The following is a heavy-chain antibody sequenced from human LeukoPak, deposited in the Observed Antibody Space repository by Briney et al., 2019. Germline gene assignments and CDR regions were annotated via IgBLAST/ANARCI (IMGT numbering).Heavy chain of an antibody. CDR1: GYTFTSYG. D-gene: IGHD2-15*01. V-gene: IGHV1-2*02. CDR2: INPNSGGT. CDR3: ARGWLLHFDY. Sequence: ASVKVSCKASGYTFTSYGISWVRQAPGQGLEWMGWINPNSGGTNYAQKFQGRVTMTRDTSISTAYMELSRLRSDDTAVYYCARGWLLHFDYWGQGTLVTVSS. J-gene: IGHJ4*02.